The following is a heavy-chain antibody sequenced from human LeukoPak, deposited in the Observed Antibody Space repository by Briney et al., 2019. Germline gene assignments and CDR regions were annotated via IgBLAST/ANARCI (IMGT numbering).Heavy chain of an antibody. J-gene: IGHJ4*02. CDR1: GGSISSTSYY. CDR2: IYYSGST. D-gene: IGHD7-27*01. V-gene: IGHV4-39*01. CDR3: ARRGWGEYYFDY. Sequence: PSETLSLTCTVSGGSISSTSYYWGWVRQPPGTGLEWIGTIYYSGSTYYSLSLRSRVTISVDTSKNQISLKLSSVTAADTAEYYCARRGWGEYYFDYWGQGTLVTVSS.